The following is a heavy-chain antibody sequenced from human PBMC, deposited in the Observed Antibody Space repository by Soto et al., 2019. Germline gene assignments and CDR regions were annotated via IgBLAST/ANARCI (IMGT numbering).Heavy chain of an antibody. V-gene: IGHV1-18*01. J-gene: IGHJ5*02. Sequence: QVQLVQSGAEVKKPGASVKVSCKASGYTFTSFGITWVRQALGQGLEWLGWSSPYNGNTHYVQKFQARVTMTTDTYTSTAFLELRSLRSDDTDVYYCARGGLGYCSGGSCPQNWFDPWGQGTLVTVSS. CDR1: GYTFTSFG. D-gene: IGHD2-15*01. CDR3: ARGGLGYCSGGSCPQNWFDP. CDR2: SSPYNGNT.